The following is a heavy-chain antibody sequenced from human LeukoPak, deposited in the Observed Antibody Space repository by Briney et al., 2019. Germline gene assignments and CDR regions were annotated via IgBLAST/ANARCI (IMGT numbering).Heavy chain of an antibody. CDR1: GDSIINGSYY. D-gene: IGHD3-10*01. J-gene: IGHJ5*02. V-gene: IGHV4-31*03. CDR2: IYYSGST. Sequence: PSETLSLTCTVSGDSIINGSYYWSWIRQPPGKGLEWIGCIYYSGSTYYNPSLKSRVIISLDTSKNQLSLKLSSLTAADTAFYYCARDGRLWFGETNWFDPWAQGTLVTVSS. CDR3: ARDGRLWFGETNWFDP.